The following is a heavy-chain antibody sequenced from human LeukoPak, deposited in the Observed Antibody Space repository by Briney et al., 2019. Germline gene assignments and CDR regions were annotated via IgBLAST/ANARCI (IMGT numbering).Heavy chain of an antibody. Sequence: GGSLRLSCAASGFTFSSYAMSWVRQAPGKGLEWVSAIIGSGGSTYNADSVKGRFTISRDNSKNTLYLQMNSLRAEDTAVYYCAKDRSGTYRGGDFDYWGQGTLVTVSS. V-gene: IGHV3-23*01. CDR1: GFTFSSYA. D-gene: IGHD1-26*01. CDR2: IIGSGGST. CDR3: AKDRSGTYRGGDFDY. J-gene: IGHJ4*02.